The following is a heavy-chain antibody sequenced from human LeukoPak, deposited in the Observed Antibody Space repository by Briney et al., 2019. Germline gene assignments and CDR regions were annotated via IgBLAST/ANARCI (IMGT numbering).Heavy chain of an antibody. D-gene: IGHD3-22*01. CDR2: IYYSGST. CDR1: GGSISSSSYY. Sequence: SETLSLTCTVSGGSISSSSYYWGWIRQAPGKGLEWIGSIYYSGSTYYNPFLKSRVTISVDTSKNQFSLKLSSVTAADTAVYYCTRGSIAYYYMDVWGKGTTVTISS. CDR3: TRGSIAYYYMDV. J-gene: IGHJ6*03. V-gene: IGHV4-39*07.